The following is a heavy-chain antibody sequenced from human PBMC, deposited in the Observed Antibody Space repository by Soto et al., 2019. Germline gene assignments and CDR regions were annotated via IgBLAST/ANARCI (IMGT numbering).Heavy chain of an antibody. CDR3: ARRRNYDFWSGYYTWFDP. CDR2: MNPNSGNT. V-gene: IGHV1-8*01. CDR1: GYTFTRYD. Sequence: ASVKVSCKASGYTFTRYDINWVRQATGQGLEWMGWMNPNSGNTGYAQKFQGRVTMTRNTSISTAYMELSSLRSEDTAVYYCARRRNYDFWSGYYTWFDPWGQGTLVTVSS. J-gene: IGHJ5*02. D-gene: IGHD3-3*01.